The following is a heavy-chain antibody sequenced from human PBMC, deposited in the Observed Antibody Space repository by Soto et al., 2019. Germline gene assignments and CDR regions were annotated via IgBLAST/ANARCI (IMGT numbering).Heavy chain of an antibody. V-gene: IGHV1-2*04. D-gene: IGHD3-9*01. Sequence: GASVKVSCKASGYTLAGYYMHWVRQAPGQGLEWMGWINPNSGGTNYAQKFQGWVTMTRDTSISTAYMELSRLRSDDTAVYYCARERYDILTGSKTLDYWGQGTLVTLSS. J-gene: IGHJ4*02. CDR2: INPNSGGT. CDR1: GYTLAGYY. CDR3: ARERYDILTGSKTLDY.